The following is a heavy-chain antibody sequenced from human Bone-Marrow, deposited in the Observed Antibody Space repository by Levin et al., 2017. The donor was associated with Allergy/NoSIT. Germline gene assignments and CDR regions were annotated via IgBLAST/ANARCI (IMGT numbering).Heavy chain of an antibody. J-gene: IGHJ6*02. CDR2: MSPISNRT. D-gene: IGHD3-16*01. CDR1: GYDFTKYF. Sequence: ASVKVSCKASGYDFTKYFLHWIRQAPGQGLEWVGIMSPISNRTTYAQKFQGRVAMTRDTPATTVYMDLSSLTSEDTAVYFCVRVKYGTDYVALGMDVWGRGTTVTVSS. V-gene: IGHV1-46*01. CDR3: VRVKYGTDYVALGMDV.